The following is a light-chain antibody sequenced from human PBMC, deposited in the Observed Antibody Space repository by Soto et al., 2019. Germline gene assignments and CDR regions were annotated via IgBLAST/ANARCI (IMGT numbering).Light chain of an antibody. V-gene: IGKV3-15*01. CDR2: GAS. CDR1: QSVSSN. Sequence: EIVMTQSQATLSVSPGERATLSCRASQSVSSNLAWYQQKPGQAPRLLIYGASTRATGIPARFSGSGSGTEFTLTISSRQSEDFAVYYCQQYNNWPYTFGQGTKLEIK. CDR3: QQYNNWPYT. J-gene: IGKJ2*01.